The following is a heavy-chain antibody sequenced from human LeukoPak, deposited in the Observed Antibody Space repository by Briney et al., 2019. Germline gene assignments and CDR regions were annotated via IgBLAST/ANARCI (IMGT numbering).Heavy chain of an antibody. CDR2: INPSGGST. CDR1: GYTFTSYY. V-gene: IGHV1-46*01. CDR3: ALKGMITFGGVIDVDAFDI. Sequence: ASVKVSCKASGYTFTSYYMHWVRQAPGQGLEWMGIINPSGGSTSYAQKFQGRVTMTRDMSTSTDYMELSSLRSEDTAVYYCALKGMITFGGVIDVDAFDIWGQGTMVTVSS. J-gene: IGHJ3*02. D-gene: IGHD3-16*02.